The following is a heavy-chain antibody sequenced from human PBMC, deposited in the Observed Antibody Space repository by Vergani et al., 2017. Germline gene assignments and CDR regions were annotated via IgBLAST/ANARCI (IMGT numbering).Heavy chain of an antibody. D-gene: IGHD2-2*02. V-gene: IGHV4-61*02. J-gene: IGHJ4*02. CDR3: ATIGYRRWGYYFDY. CDR1: GASMSSVGYY. Sequence: QVQLQESGPGLVKPSQTLSLTCTVSGASMSSVGYYWTWIRQSAGKRLEWIGDILGSGTANSNPSFQGRVSMSVATSKNQFSLTLSYVTAAGTAVYYCATIGYRRWGYYFDYWGQGTLVTVSS. CDR2: ILGSGTA.